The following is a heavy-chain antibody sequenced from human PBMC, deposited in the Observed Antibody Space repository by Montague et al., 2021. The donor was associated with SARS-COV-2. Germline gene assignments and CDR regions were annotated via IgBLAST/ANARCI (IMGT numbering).Heavy chain of an antibody. CDR1: GGSISSSSYY. J-gene: IGHJ5*02. V-gene: IGHV4-39*01. D-gene: IGHD2-2*01. CDR2: IYYSGST. CDR3: ARLKAPYCSSTSCYSASWFDP. Sequence: SETLSLTCTVSGGSISSSSYYWSWLRQPPGKGLEWIGSIYYSGSTYYNPSLKSRVTISVDTSKNQFSLKLSSVTAADTAVYYCARLKAPYCSSTSCYSASWFDPWGQGTLVTVSS.